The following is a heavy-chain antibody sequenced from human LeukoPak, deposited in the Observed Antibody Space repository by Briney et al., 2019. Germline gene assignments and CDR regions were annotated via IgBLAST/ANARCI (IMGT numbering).Heavy chain of an antibody. D-gene: IGHD6-19*01. J-gene: IGHJ6*03. CDR2: INPSGGST. CDR1: GYTFTSYY. V-gene: IGHV1-46*01. CDR3: ASGGVSSGWEDYYYYYYMDV. Sequence: ASVKVSCKASGYTFTSYYMHWVRQAPGQGLEWMGIINPSGGSTSYAQKFQGRVTMTRDMSTSTVYMELSSLRSEDTAVYYCASGGVSSGWEDYYYYYYMDVWGKGTTVTVSS.